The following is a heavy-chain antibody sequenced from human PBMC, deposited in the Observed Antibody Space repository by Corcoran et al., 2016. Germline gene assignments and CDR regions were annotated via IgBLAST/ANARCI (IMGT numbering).Heavy chain of an antibody. Sequence: EVQLVESGGGLVQPGRSLRLSCTASGFTFGDYAMSWFRQAPGKGLEWVGFIRSKAYGGTTEYAASVKGRFTISRDNAKNSLYLQMNSLRAEDTAVYYCARWGYYEGTAFGYYYGMDVWGQGTTVTVSS. CDR3: ARWGYYEGTAFGYYYGMDV. CDR2: IRSKAYGGTT. CDR1: GFTFGDYA. J-gene: IGHJ6*02. V-gene: IGHV3-49*03. D-gene: IGHD3-3*01.